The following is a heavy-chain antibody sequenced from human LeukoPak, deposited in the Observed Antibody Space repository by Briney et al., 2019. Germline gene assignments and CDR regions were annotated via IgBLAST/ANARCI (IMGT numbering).Heavy chain of an antibody. Sequence: GGSLRLSCAASGFTFSSYWMHWVRHAPGKGLVWVSRINSDGSSTSYADSVKGRFTISRDNSKNTLYLQMNSLRAEDTAVYYCASMVRGVIIGGTIEWGQGTLVTVSS. V-gene: IGHV3-74*01. J-gene: IGHJ4*02. CDR1: GFTFSSYW. CDR2: INSDGSST. CDR3: ASMVRGVIIGGTIE. D-gene: IGHD3-10*01.